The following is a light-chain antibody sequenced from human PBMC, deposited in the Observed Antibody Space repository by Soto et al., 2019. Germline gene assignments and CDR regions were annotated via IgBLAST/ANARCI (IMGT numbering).Light chain of an antibody. Sequence: LTESVGPSALSQGKLVILPCSPGQRVCRSPLAWYRQKPGQAPTLLIYDASSRPSGVPDRFSGSGSGTDFTLTISRLEPDDFATYYCQHDGSSPRAFGQGTNVDIK. CDR1: QRVCRSP. CDR3: QHDGSSPRA. J-gene: IGKJ1*01. V-gene: IGKV3-20*01. CDR2: DAS.